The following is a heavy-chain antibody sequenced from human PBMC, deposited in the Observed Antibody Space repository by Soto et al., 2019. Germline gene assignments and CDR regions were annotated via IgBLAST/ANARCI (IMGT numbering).Heavy chain of an antibody. J-gene: IGHJ5*02. CDR3: VRDRPHAWFDP. CDR2: IDPKNGET. CDR1: GYTFTAFW. V-gene: IGHV1-46*01. Sequence: QVQLVQSGAEVKEPGASVKVSCKASGYTFTAFWIHWVRQAPGQGPEGVARIDPKNGETKYARVLEGRITVTSQASTSTVYMEISSLRSDDTAFYFCVRDRPHAWFDPWGQGTLVTVSS.